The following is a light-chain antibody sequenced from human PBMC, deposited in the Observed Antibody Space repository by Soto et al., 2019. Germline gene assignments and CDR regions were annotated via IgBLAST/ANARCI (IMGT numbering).Light chain of an antibody. CDR1: SSTIRF. Sequence: TQSPINLTLSPAERATLSCRATSSTIRFLAWYQQKPGQTPTLVINDSAFRAKGIPARFIGSGSGTEFTLIISSLQSEDYVVYYCHQYNNWYPLTFGRGTRLEIK. CDR3: HQYNNWYPLT. V-gene: IGKV3-15*01. CDR2: DSA. J-gene: IGKJ5*01.